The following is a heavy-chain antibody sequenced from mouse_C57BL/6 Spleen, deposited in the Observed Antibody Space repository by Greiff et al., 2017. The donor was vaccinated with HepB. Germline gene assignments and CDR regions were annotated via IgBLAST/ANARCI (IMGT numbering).Heavy chain of an antibody. CDR1: GFSLTSYG. J-gene: IGHJ4*01. D-gene: IGHD2-4*01. CDR3: AKNWDDYDGDYAMDY. CDR2: IWRGGST. Sequence: VQLQQSGPGLVQPSQRLSITCTVSGFSLTSYGVHWVRQSPGKGLEWLGVIWRGGSTDYNAAFMSRLSITKDNSKSQVFFKMNSLQADDTAIYYCAKNWDDYDGDYAMDYWGQGTSVTVSS. V-gene: IGHV2-5*01.